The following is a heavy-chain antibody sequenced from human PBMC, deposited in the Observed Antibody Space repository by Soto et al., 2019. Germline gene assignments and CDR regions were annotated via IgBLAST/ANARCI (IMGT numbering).Heavy chain of an antibody. Sequence: EVQLVESGGGLVQPGRSLRLSCAASGFTFDDYAMHWVRQAPGKGLEWVSGISWNSGSIGYADSVKGRFTISRDNAKNSLYLQMNSLRAEDTALYYCAKDRGVVLAASYGMDVWGQGTTVTVSS. V-gene: IGHV3-9*01. CDR2: ISWNSGSI. CDR3: AKDRGVVLAASYGMDV. CDR1: GFTFDDYA. D-gene: IGHD2-15*01. J-gene: IGHJ6*02.